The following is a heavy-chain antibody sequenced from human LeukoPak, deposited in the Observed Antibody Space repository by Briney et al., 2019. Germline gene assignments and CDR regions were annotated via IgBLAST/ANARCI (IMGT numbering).Heavy chain of an antibody. CDR1: GFTFSHYA. CDR2: IKTDGSST. CDR3: AREGGYSSSLAY. Sequence: AGRSLRLSCEASGFTFSHYAMHWVRQSPGKGLEWVSRIKTDGSSTSYADSVKGRFTISRDNAKNMLYLQMNSLRAEDTAVYYCAREGGYSSSLAYWGQGTLVTVSS. D-gene: IGHD6-13*01. J-gene: IGHJ4*02. V-gene: IGHV3-74*01.